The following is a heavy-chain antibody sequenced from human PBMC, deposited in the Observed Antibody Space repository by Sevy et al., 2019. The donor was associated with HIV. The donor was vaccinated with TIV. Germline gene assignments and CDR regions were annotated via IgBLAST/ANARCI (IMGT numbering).Heavy chain of an antibody. CDR3: ARVYYYDSSGYRYAFDI. D-gene: IGHD3-22*01. V-gene: IGHV1-2*02. CDR2: INPNSGGT. CDR1: GYTFTGYY. Sequence: ASVKVSCKASGYTFTGYYMHWVRQAPGQGLEWMGWINPNSGGTNYAQKFQGRVTMTRDTSISTAYMELSRLRSDDTAVYYCARVYYYDSSGYRYAFDIWGQGTMVTVSS. J-gene: IGHJ3*02.